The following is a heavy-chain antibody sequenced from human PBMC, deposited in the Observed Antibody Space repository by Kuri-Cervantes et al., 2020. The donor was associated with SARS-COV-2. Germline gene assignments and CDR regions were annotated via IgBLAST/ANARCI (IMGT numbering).Heavy chain of an antibody. CDR3: AKATGLGWFDP. CDR2: ISYDGSNK. V-gene: IGHV3-30-3*01. J-gene: IGHJ5*02. CDR1: GFTFSSYA. D-gene: IGHD4-17*01. Sequence: GESLKISCAASGFTFSSYAMHWVRQAPGKGLEWVAVISYDGSNKYYADSVKGRFTISRDNSKNTLYLQMNSLRAEDTAVYYCAKATGLGWFDPWGQGTLVTSYS.